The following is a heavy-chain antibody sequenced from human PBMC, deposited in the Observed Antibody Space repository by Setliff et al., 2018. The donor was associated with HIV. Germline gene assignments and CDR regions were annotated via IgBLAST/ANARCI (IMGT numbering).Heavy chain of an antibody. Sequence: LRLACAASGFTFVDYGMSWVRQAPGKGLEWVSGINWNGGSTGYADSVRGRFTISRDNAKNSLYLQMNSLRAEDTAVYYCARDRAESYYYYYYYMDVWGKGTTVTVSS. CDR1: GFTFVDYG. CDR2: INWNGGST. J-gene: IGHJ6*03. V-gene: IGHV3-20*04. D-gene: IGHD3-10*01. CDR3: ARDRAESYYYYYYYMDV.